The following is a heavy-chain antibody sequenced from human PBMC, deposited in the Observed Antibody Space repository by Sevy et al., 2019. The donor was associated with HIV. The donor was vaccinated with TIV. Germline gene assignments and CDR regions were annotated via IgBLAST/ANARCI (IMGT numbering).Heavy chain of an antibody. CDR3: ARETPLSSGWYGWFDP. J-gene: IGHJ5*02. V-gene: IGHV3-30-3*01. CDR2: ISYDGSNK. D-gene: IGHD6-19*01. CDR1: GFTFSSYA. Sequence: GGSLRLSCAASGFTFSSYAMHWVRQAPGKGLEWVVVISYDGSNKYYADSVKGRFTISRDNSKNTLYLQMNSLRAEDTAVYYCARETPLSSGWYGWFDPWGQGTLVTVSS.